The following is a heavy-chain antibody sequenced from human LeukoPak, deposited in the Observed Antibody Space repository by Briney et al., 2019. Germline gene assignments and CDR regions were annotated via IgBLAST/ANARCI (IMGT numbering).Heavy chain of an antibody. CDR3: ARDLFRMGGSCYDY. D-gene: IGHD2-15*01. V-gene: IGHV6-1*01. CDR2: TYYRSKWYN. J-gene: IGHJ4*02. Sequence: SQTLSLTCAISGDSVSSNTAAWNWITQSPSRGLELLGRTYYRSKWYNDYAVSVKSRITINPDTSKNQYSLQLNSVTPEDTAVYYCARDLFRMGGSCYDYCGQGTLVTVSS. CDR1: GDSVSSNTAA.